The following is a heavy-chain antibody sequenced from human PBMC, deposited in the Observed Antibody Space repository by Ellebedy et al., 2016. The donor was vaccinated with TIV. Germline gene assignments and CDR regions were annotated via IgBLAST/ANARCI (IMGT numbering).Heavy chain of an antibody. CDR3: ARDPPCGGDSLPGC. Sequence: SVKVSXKASRYTFTGYHMHWVRQAPGQGLEWMGGIIPIFGTANYAQKFQGRVTITADESTSTAYMELSSLRSEDTAVYYCARDPPCGGDSLPGCWGQGTLVTVSS. J-gene: IGHJ4*02. V-gene: IGHV1-69*13. D-gene: IGHD2-21*02. CDR2: IIPIFGTA. CDR1: RYTFTGYH.